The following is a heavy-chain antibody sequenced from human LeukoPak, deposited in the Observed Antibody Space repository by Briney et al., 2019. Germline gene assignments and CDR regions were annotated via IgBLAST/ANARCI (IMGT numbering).Heavy chain of an antibody. D-gene: IGHD6-19*01. CDR3: ARGLASSSGWYGVLDY. CDR1: GFTFSNFA. Sequence: QSGGSLRLSCAASGFTFSNFAMHWVRQAPGKGLEWVTVIWDDGTNKYHADSVRGRITISRDNSKNTLYLQMNTLRVDDTAVYYCARGLASSSGWYGVLDYWGQGTLVTVSS. J-gene: IGHJ4*02. V-gene: IGHV3-33*01. CDR2: IWDDGTNK.